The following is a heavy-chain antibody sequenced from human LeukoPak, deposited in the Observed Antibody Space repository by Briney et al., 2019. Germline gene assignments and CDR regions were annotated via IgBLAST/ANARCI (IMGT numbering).Heavy chain of an antibody. J-gene: IGHJ4*02. CDR1: GGSFSGYY. CDR3: ARGQDYDSSGYYSD. D-gene: IGHD3-22*01. Sequence: SETLSLTYAVYGGSFSGYYWSWIRQPPGKGLEWIGEINHSGSTNYNPSLKSRVTISVDTSKNQFSLKLSSVTAADTAVYYCARGQDYDSSGYYSDWGQGTLVTVSS. CDR2: INHSGST. V-gene: IGHV4-34*01.